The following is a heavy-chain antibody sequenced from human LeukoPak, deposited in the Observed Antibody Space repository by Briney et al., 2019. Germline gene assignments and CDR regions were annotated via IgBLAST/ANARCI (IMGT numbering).Heavy chain of an antibody. V-gene: IGHV4-39*01. CDR1: GGSIRSSYYY. D-gene: IGHD3-3*01. CDR3: ARHSGLRSPFDP. Sequence: SETLSLTCTVSGGSIRSSYYYWGWIRQPPGKGLEWIGSIYDSGSTYYNPSLKSRVTISVDTSKNQFSLKLTSATAADTSVYYCARHSGLRSPFDPWGQGTLVTVSS. J-gene: IGHJ5*02. CDR2: IYDSGST.